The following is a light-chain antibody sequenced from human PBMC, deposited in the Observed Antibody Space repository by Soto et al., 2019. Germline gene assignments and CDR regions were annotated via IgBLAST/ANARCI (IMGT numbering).Light chain of an antibody. CDR1: SSNIGNNY. CDR2: DNT. V-gene: IGLV1-51*01. CDR3: GTWDSSLSVHV. J-gene: IGLJ1*01. Sequence: QSVLTQPPSVSAAPGQKVTISCSGTSSNIGNNYVSWYQQLPGTAPKLLIYDNTKRPSGIPDRFSGSKSGTSATLGITGLQTGDEADYYCGTWDSSLSVHVFGTGTKVTVL.